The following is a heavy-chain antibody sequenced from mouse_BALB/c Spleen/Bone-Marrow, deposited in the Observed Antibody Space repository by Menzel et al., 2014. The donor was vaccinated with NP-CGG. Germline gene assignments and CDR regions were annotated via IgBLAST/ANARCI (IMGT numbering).Heavy chain of an antibody. D-gene: IGHD2-2*01. CDR1: GYTFTSYW. J-gene: IGHJ2*01. Sequence: QVQLQQSGAELVKPGASVKLPCKASGYTFTSYWMHWVKQRPGQGLEWIGEIDPGTGRTDYNKKFKSRATLTVDKSSSKAYMHLSSLTSEDSAVYYCARINGYDYWGQGTTLTVSS. V-gene: IGHV1S81*02. CDR2: IDPGTGRT. CDR3: ARINGYDY.